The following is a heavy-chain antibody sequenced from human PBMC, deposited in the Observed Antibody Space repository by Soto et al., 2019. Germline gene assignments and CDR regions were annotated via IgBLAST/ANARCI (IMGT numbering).Heavy chain of an antibody. CDR1: GFSFSDYA. V-gene: IGHV3-23*01. Sequence: EVHLLESGGGLAQPGGSLRLSCAASGFSFSDYAMTWVRQAPGKGLEWVSSISGTGATTYYADSVKGRFTFSRDNSKNMLYLQMNSLRAEDTAIYYGAKGRPPKDDWGQGTLVIVSS. CDR2: ISGTGATT. J-gene: IGHJ4*02. CDR3: AKGRPPKDD.